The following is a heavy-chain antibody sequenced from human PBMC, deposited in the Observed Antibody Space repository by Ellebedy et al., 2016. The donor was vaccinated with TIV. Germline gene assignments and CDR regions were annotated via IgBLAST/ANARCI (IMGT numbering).Heavy chain of an antibody. CDR3: AIIAASGNSFEI. V-gene: IGHV3-7*03. CDR2: IKQDGSVE. D-gene: IGHD6-13*01. Sequence: PGGSLRLSCTASGFSINNYWMTWVRQAPGKGLEWVGNIKQDGSVENYVASVKGRLTISRDNAKNSVHLQMNSLRAEDTAVYYCAIIAASGNSFEIWGQGTMVTVSS. J-gene: IGHJ3*02. CDR1: GFSINNYW.